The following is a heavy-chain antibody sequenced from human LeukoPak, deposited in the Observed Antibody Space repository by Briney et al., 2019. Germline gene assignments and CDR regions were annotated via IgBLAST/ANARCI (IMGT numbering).Heavy chain of an antibody. Sequence: GGSLRLSCAASGFTFTNYAMNWVRQAPGKGLEWVSSISSSSSYIYYADSVKGRFTISRDNAKNSLYLQMNSLRAEDTAVYYCARPRDITGTVVGYWGQGTLVTVSS. J-gene: IGHJ4*02. D-gene: IGHD1-20*01. CDR1: GFTFTNYA. CDR2: ISSSSSYI. CDR3: ARPRDITGTVVGY. V-gene: IGHV3-21*01.